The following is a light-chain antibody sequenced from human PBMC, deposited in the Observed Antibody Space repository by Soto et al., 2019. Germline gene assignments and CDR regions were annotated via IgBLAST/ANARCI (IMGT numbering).Light chain of an antibody. CDR2: KAS. CDR3: QQYEFLPLT. CDR1: QTISSW. J-gene: IGKJ4*01. Sequence: DIQMTQSPSTLSGSVGDRVTITCRASQTISSWLAWYQQKPGKAPKLLIYKASNLETGVPSRFSGGGSGTHFTFTISRLQPEDFATYFCQQYEFLPLTFGGGTKVDIK. V-gene: IGKV1-5*03.